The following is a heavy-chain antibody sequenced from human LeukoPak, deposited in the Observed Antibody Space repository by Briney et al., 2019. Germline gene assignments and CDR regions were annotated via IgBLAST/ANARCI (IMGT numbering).Heavy chain of an antibody. V-gene: IGHV3-30*04. D-gene: IGHD6-19*01. CDR1: GFTFSSYA. CDR2: ISYDGSNK. CDR3: ARGMAGDYFDY. Sequence: GRSLRLSCAASGFTFSSYAMHWVRQAPGKGLEWVAVISYDGSNKYYADSVKGRFTISRDNSKNTLYLQMNSLRAEDTAVYYCARGMAGDYFDYWGQGTLVTVSS. J-gene: IGHJ4*02.